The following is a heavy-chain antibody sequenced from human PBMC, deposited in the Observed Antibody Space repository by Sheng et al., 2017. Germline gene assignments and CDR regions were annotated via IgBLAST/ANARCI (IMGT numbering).Heavy chain of an antibody. CDR1: GGSISSYY. Sequence: QVQLQESGPGLVKPSETLSLTCTVSGGSISSYYWSWIRQPPGKGLEWIGYIYYSGSTNYNPSLKSRVTISVDTSKNQFSLKLSSVTAADTAVYYCARGSGHKDAFDIWGQGTMVTVSS. CDR2: IYYSGST. CDR3: ARGSGHKDAFDI. D-gene: IGHD2-15*01. J-gene: IGHJ3*02. V-gene: IGHV4-59*01.